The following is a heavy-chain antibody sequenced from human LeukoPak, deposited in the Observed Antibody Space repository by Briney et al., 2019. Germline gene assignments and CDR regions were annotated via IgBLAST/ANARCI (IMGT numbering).Heavy chain of an antibody. D-gene: IGHD1-1*01. V-gene: IGHV3-7*01. CDR3: ARDRDTTFLRAYY. CDR2: IKQDGSEK. CDR1: GFTFSSYW. J-gene: IGHJ4*02. Sequence: GGSLRLSCAASGFTFSSYWMSWVRQAPGKGLQWVATIKQDGSEKYYVDSVKGRFTISRDNAKNSLYLQMNNLRAEDTAIYYCARDRDTTFLRAYYWGQGTLVTVSS.